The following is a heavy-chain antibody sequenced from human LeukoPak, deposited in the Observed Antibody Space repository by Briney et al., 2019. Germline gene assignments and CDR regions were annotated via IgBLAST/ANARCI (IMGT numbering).Heavy chain of an antibody. CDR1: GGSTSSSTYY. Sequence: SETLSLTCTVSGGSTSSSTYYWGWIRQPPGKGLEWIDMMYYSGSTYYNPSLKSRVTISVDTSKNQFSLKLSSVTAADTAVYYCARHYCSSASCYVDYWGRGTLVTVSS. CDR2: MYYSGST. D-gene: IGHD2-2*01. V-gene: IGHV4-39*01. CDR3: ARHYCSSASCYVDY. J-gene: IGHJ4*02.